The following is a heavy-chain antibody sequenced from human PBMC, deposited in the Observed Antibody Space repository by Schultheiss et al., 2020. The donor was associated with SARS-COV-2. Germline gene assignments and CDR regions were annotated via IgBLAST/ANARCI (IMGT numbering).Heavy chain of an antibody. CDR2: MSTGGDT. Sequence: GGSLRLSCAVSGFTVGGDYMAWVHQAPGKGLEWVSLMSTGGDTYYADSVKFRFTVSRDISKNTLYLQMTTLRAEDTAVYYCARERGKYGFDYWGQGTLVTVSS. J-gene: IGHJ4*02. CDR3: ARERGKYGFDY. CDR1: GFTVGGDY. D-gene: IGHD3-16*01. V-gene: IGHV3-53*01.